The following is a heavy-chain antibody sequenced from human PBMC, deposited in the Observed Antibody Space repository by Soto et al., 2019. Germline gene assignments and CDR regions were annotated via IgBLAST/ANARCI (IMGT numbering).Heavy chain of an antibody. CDR3: ARVDRGYCSGGSCYSNWFDP. CDR2: IIPIFGTA. CDR1: GYTFTRSG. V-gene: IGHV1-69*13. J-gene: IGHJ5*02. Sequence: GASVKVSCKASGYTFTRSGISWVRQAPGQGLEWMGGIIPIFGTANYAQKFQGRVTITADESTSTAYMELSSLRSEDTAVYYCARVDRGYCSGGSCYSNWFDPWGQGTLVTVSS. D-gene: IGHD2-15*01.